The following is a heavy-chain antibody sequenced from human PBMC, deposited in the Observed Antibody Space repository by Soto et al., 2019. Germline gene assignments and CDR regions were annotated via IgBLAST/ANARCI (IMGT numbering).Heavy chain of an antibody. V-gene: IGHV3-53*01. CDR3: ARDFRQQWLD. CDR1: GFTVSSNY. CDR2: IYSGGST. J-gene: IGHJ4*02. D-gene: IGHD6-19*01. Sequence: AGGSLRLSCAASGFTVSSNYMSWVRQAPGKGLEWVSVIYSGGSTYYADSVKGRFTISRDNSKNTLYLQMNSLRAEDTAVYYCARDFRQQWLDWGQGTLVTVSS.